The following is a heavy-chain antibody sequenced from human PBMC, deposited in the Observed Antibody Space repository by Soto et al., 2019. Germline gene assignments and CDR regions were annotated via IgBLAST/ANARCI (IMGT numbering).Heavy chain of an antibody. CDR1: GGSISNYY. D-gene: IGHD2-2*01. J-gene: IGHJ4*02. Sequence: PSETLSLTCTVSGGSISNYYWSWIRQPPGKGLERIGYIYYSGSTNYDPSLKSRVTISVDTSKNQFSLKLSSVTAADTAVYYCARQTLIEYSTGDYYFDYWGQGTLVTVSS. CDR3: ARQTLIEYSTGDYYFDY. V-gene: IGHV4-59*08. CDR2: IYYSGST.